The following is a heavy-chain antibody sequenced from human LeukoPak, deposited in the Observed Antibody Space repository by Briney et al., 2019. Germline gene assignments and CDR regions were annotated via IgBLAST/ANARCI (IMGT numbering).Heavy chain of an antibody. J-gene: IGHJ4*02. CDR2: IYYSGST. D-gene: IGHD6-19*01. Sequence: SSETLSLTCTVSGGSISSYYWSWIRQPPGKGLEWIGYIYYSGSTNYNPSLKSRVTISVDTSKNQFSLKLSSVTAADTAVYYCAREIAVAGIWDYWGQGTLVTASS. CDR1: GGSISSYY. V-gene: IGHV4-59*01. CDR3: AREIAVAGIWDY.